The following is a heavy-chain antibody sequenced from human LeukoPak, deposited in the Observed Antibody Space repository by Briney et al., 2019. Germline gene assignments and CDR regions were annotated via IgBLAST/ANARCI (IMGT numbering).Heavy chain of an antibody. CDR1: GGPFSGYY. V-gene: IGHV4-34*01. D-gene: IGHD3-10*01. CDR2: INHSGST. J-gene: IGHJ3*02. Sequence: SETLSLTCAVYGGPFSGYYWSWIRQPPGKGLEWIGEINHSGSTNYNPSLKSRVTISVDTSKNQFSLKLSSVTAADTAVYNCARWMVRGVIRAFDIWGQGTMVTVSS. CDR3: ARWMVRGVIRAFDI.